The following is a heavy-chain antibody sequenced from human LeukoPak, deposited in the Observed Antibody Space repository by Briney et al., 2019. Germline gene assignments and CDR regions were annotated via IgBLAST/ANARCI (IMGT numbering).Heavy chain of an antibody. CDR1: GGSITSYY. J-gene: IGHJ4*02. CDR2: SYYSGST. Sequence: PSETLSLTCSVPGGSITSYYWSWIRQPPGKGLEWIGYSYYSGSTNSNPSLKSRVTISVDASKNQFSLKLSSVTAADTAVYYCARGVTPIQILDYWGQGTLVTVSS. V-gene: IGHV4-59*01. D-gene: IGHD2-15*01. CDR3: ARGVTPIQILDY.